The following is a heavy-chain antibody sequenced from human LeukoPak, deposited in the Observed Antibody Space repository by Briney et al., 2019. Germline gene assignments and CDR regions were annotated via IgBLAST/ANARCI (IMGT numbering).Heavy chain of an antibody. CDR2: IIPILGIA. D-gene: IGHD3-22*01. CDR1: GGTFSSYA. Sequence: ASVKVSCKASGGTFSSYAISWVRQAPGQGLEWMGRIIPILGIANYAQKFQGRVTITAGKSTSTAYMELSSLRSEDTAVYYCAGDTYYYDSSGYSFDYWGQGTLVTVSS. V-gene: IGHV1-69*04. J-gene: IGHJ4*02. CDR3: AGDTYYYDSSGYSFDY.